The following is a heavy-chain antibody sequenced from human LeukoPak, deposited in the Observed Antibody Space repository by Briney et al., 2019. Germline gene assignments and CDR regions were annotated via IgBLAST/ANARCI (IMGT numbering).Heavy chain of an antibody. J-gene: IGHJ4*02. V-gene: IGHV1-18*04. CDR3: ARDGHPYYYGSGSYYSLHY. D-gene: IGHD3-10*01. CDR1: GYTFITSY. CDR2: ISAYNGNT. Sequence: ASVKVSCKASGYTFITSYMHWVRQVSGQGLEWMGWISAYNGNTNYAQKLQGRVTMTTDTSTSTAYMELRSLRSDDTAVYYCARDGHPYYYGSGSYYSLHYWGQGTLVTVSS.